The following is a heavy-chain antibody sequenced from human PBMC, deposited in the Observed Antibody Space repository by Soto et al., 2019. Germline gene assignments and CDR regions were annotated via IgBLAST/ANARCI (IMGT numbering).Heavy chain of an antibody. D-gene: IGHD3-16*01. Sequence: SETLSLTCTVSGGSISSGGYYWSWIRQHPGKGLEWIGYIYYSGSTYYNPSLKSRVTISVDTSKNQFSLKLSSVAAADTAVYYCALRLGDPGRLYFDYWGQGTLVTVSS. CDR1: GGSISSGGYY. V-gene: IGHV4-31*03. CDR2: IYYSGST. J-gene: IGHJ4*02. CDR3: ALRLGDPGRLYFDY.